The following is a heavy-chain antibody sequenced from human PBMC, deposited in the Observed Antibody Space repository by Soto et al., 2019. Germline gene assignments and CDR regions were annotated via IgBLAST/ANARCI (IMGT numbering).Heavy chain of an antibody. CDR1: GFTFRDYY. V-gene: IGHV3-11*05. CDR3: AREDYYTMDV. Sequence: QVQLVESGGGLVRPGGSLRLSCEASGFTFRDYYMTGFRQAPGKGVEWLSYIDSSTKYTNYADSVKGRFTISRDNAKNSLYLQMNSLRADDTAVYYCAREDYYTMDVWGQVTMVTVSS. CDR2: IDSSTKYT. J-gene: IGHJ6*02.